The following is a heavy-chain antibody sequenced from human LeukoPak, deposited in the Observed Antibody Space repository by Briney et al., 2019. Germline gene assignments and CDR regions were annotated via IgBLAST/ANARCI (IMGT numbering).Heavy chain of an antibody. D-gene: IGHD2-2*01. J-gene: IGHJ4*02. CDR2: IYYSGST. V-gene: IGHV4-39*01. CDR3: VVVVPAAMPYYFDY. CDR1: GGSISSSSYY. Sequence: SETLSLTCTVSGGSISSSSYYWGWIRQPPGKGLEWIGSIYYSGSTYYNPSLKSRVTISVDTSKNQFSLKLSSVTAADTAVYYCVVVVPAAMPYYFDYWGQGTLVTVSS.